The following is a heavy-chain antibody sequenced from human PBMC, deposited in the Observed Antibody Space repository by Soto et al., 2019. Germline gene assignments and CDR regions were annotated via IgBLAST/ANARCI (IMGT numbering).Heavy chain of an antibody. V-gene: IGHV4-34*01. J-gene: IGHJ4*02. CDR1: GGSLSGYY. CDR3: ARYRSDY. Sequence: PSETLSLTCAVYGGSLSGYYWSWIRQPPGKGLEWIGEINHSGSTNYNPSLKSRVTISVDTSKNQFSLNVTSVTAADTAVYYCARYRSDYWGQGTLVTVSS. D-gene: IGHD1-26*01. CDR2: INHSGST.